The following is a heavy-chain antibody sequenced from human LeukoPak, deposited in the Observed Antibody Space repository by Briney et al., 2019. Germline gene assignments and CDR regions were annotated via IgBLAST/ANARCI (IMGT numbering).Heavy chain of an antibody. CDR3: ARAYSSSWYWNWFDP. V-gene: IGHV4-38-2*02. CDR2: IYPTGST. Sequence: SETLSLTCTVSGYSISRGYYWGCIRQPPGKGLEWIGNIYPTGSTYYNPSLKSRVTISVDTSKNQFSLKVSSVSAADTAVYYCARAYSSSWYWNWFDPWGQGTLVTVSS. D-gene: IGHD6-13*01. J-gene: IGHJ5*02. CDR1: GYSISRGYY.